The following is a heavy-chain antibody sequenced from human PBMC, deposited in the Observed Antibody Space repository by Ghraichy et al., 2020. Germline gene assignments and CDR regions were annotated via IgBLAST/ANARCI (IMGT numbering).Heavy chain of an antibody. D-gene: IGHD6-13*01. Sequence: GGSLRLSCAASGFTFSSYGMHWVRQAPGKGLEWVAFIRYDGSNKYYADSVKGRFTISRDNSKNTLYLQMNSLRAEDTAVYYCAKVARVGTAAAGGYYFDYWGQGTLVTVSS. CDR1: GFTFSSYG. V-gene: IGHV3-30*02. CDR2: IRYDGSNK. J-gene: IGHJ4*02. CDR3: AKVARVGTAAAGGYYFDY.